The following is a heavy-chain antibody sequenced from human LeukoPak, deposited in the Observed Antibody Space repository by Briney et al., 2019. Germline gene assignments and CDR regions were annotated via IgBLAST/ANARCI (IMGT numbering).Heavy chain of an antibody. CDR1: GFTFSSYA. CDR2: ISGSGGST. V-gene: IGHV3-23*01. Sequence: GGSLRLSCAASGFTFSSYAMSWVHQAPGKGLEWVSAISGSGGSTYYADSVKGRFTISRDNSKNTLYLQMNSLRAEDTAVYYCAKGLDYGDLVFDYWGQGTLVTVSS. D-gene: IGHD4-17*01. J-gene: IGHJ4*02. CDR3: AKGLDYGDLVFDY.